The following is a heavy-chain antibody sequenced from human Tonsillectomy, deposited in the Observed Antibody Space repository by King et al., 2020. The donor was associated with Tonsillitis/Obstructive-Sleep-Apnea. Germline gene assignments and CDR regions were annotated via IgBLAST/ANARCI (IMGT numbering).Heavy chain of an antibody. Sequence: QLQESGPGLVKPSETLSLTCTVSGGSISSYYWSWIRQPAGKGLEWIGRIYTSGSTNYNPSLKSRVTMSVDTSKNQFSLKLRSVTAAEPAVYYCARGVHCDFWSGYPAYYFDYWGQGTLVTVSS. J-gene: IGHJ4*02. D-gene: IGHD3-3*01. CDR3: ARGVHCDFWSGYPAYYFDY. CDR2: IYTSGST. V-gene: IGHV4-4*07. CDR1: GGSISSYY.